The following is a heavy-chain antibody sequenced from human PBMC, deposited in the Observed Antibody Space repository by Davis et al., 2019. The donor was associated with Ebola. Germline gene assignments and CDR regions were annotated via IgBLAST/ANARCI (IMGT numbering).Heavy chain of an antibody. CDR2: INAGNGNT. Sequence: AASVKVSCKASGYTFTSYAMHWVRQAPGQRLEWMGWINAGNGNTKYSQKFQGRVTMTEDTSTNTAYMELSSLKSEDTGVYYCTVGGIGGMGDYWGQGTLVTVSS. V-gene: IGHV1-3*01. CDR3: TVGGIGGMGDY. CDR1: GYTFTSYA. D-gene: IGHD1-26*01. J-gene: IGHJ4*02.